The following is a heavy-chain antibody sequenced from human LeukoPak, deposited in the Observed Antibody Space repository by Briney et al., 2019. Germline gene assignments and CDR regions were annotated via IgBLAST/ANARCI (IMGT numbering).Heavy chain of an antibody. CDR2: IIPIFGTA. J-gene: IGHJ6*04. V-gene: IGHV1-69*06. D-gene: IGHD3-10*01. Sequence: GASVTVSCKASGGTFSSYAISWVRQAPGQGLEWMGGIIPIFGTANYAQKFQDRVTITADKSTSTAYMELSSLRSEDTAVYYCARDVEALTYYYGSGSYIYGMDVWGKGTTVTVSS. CDR1: GGTFSSYA. CDR3: ARDVEALTYYYGSGSYIYGMDV.